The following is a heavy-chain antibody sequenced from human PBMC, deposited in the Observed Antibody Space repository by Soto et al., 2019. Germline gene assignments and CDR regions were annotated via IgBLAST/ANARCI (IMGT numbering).Heavy chain of an antibody. CDR2: IKPDGSAT. Sequence: GGSLRLSCAVSGFTFGSYWMNWVRLIPGKGLEWVAYIKPDGSATYYVDSVRGRFTISRDNAKNSLYLQMNSLRVEDTSVYYCARAGYCGPGCYYYFDYWGQGTLVTVSS. CDR1: GFTFGSYW. CDR3: ARAGYCGPGCYYYFDY. J-gene: IGHJ4*02. V-gene: IGHV3-7*01. D-gene: IGHD2-21*02.